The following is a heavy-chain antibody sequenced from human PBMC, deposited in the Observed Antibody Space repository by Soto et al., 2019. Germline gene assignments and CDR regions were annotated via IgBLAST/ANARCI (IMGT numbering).Heavy chain of an antibody. CDR3: AKTTPAGGYGSGSYYQTEQKKQPRLVFDY. Sequence: GGSLRLSCAASGFTFSSYAMSWVRQAPGKGLEWVSAISGSGGSTYYADSVKGRFTISRDNSKNTLYLQMNSLRAEDTAVYYCAKTTPAGGYGSGSYYQTEQKKQPRLVFDYWGQGTLVTVSS. V-gene: IGHV3-23*01. CDR2: ISGSGGST. CDR1: GFTFSSYA. J-gene: IGHJ4*02. D-gene: IGHD3-10*01.